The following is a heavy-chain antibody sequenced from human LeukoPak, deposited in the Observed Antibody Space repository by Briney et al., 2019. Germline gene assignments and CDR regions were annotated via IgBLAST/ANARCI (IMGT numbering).Heavy chain of an antibody. D-gene: IGHD3-22*01. V-gene: IGHV1-18*01. Sequence: ASVKVSCKASGYTFTSYGIFWVRQAPGQGLEWMGWISVYNGNTNYAQKLQGRVTMTTDTSTSTAYMELGSLRSDDTAVYYCARDRPAVVANFDYWGQGTLVTVSS. CDR2: ISVYNGNT. CDR1: GYTFTSYG. J-gene: IGHJ4*02. CDR3: ARDRPAVVANFDY.